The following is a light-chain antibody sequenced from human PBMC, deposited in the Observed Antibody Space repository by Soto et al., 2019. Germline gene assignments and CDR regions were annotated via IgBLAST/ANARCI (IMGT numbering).Light chain of an antibody. CDR2: SNI. J-gene: IGLJ1*01. Sequence: QPVLTQSPSASGTPGQGVTISCSGSSSNIGSNTVDWYQQFPGTAPKLLIYSNIKRPSGVPDRFSGSKSVTSASLAIRGLQSEDEADYFCATWDGSLSAYVFGTGTKATVL. V-gene: IGLV1-44*01. CDR1: SSNIGSNT. CDR3: ATWDGSLSAYV.